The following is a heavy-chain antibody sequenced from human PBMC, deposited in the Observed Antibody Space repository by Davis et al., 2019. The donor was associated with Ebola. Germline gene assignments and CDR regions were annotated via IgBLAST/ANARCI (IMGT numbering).Heavy chain of an antibody. D-gene: IGHD6-19*01. Sequence: SETLSLTCTVSGGSVTSYSYYWGWIRQPPERGLEWIGTSHYSGSTNYNPSLKSRVTISVDTSKNQFSLKLSSVTAADTAVYYCARDWYSSGWYNWFDPWGQGTLVTVSS. CDR2: SHYSGST. CDR3: ARDWYSSGWYNWFDP. CDR1: GGSVTSYSYY. V-gene: IGHV4-61*01. J-gene: IGHJ5*02.